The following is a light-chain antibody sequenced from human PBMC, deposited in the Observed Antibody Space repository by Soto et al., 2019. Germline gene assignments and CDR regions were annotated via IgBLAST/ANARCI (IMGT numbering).Light chain of an antibody. Sequence: EIVMTQSPVTLSVSPGERVTLSCRASQSVSSNLAWYQQKPGQAPSLLIYGAFTRATGIPARFSGSGSGTEFTLTISSLQSEDFAVYYCQQYNNWPRITFGQGTRLEIK. CDR1: QSVSSN. CDR3: QQYNNWPRIT. CDR2: GAF. J-gene: IGKJ5*01. V-gene: IGKV3-15*01.